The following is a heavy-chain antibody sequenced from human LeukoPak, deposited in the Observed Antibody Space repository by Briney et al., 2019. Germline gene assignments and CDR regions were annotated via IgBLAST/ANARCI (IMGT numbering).Heavy chain of an antibody. CDR1: GFSISSGYY. V-gene: IGHV4-38-2*02. J-gene: IGHJ6*03. CDR3: ARANSGNYYYYVDV. CDR2: IYRSGST. D-gene: IGHD1-26*01. Sequence: TSETLSLTCNVSGFSISSGYYWGWIRQSPGKGLEWIGNIYRSGSTYYNPSLNSRVTISVDTSRTQFSLKLNSVTAADTAVYYCARANSGNYYYYVDVWGKGTTVTVSS.